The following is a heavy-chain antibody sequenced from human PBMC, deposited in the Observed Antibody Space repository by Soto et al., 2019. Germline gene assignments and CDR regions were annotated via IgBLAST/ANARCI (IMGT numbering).Heavy chain of an antibody. CDR3: VRDLAYCTSTRCDGYGVDV. CDR2: INSDGSST. CDR1: GFIFSNYW. J-gene: IGHJ6*02. V-gene: IGHV3-74*01. Sequence: EVQLVESGGGLVQPGGSLRLSCAASGFIFSNYWMHWVRRAPGKGLVWVSRINSDGSSTSYADSVKGRFTISRDNAKNTLYLQMNSLRAEDTAVYYCVRDLAYCTSTRCDGYGVDVWGQGPTVTVSS. D-gene: IGHD2-2*01.